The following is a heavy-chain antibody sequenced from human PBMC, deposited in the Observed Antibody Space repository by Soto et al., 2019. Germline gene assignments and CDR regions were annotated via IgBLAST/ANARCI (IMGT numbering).Heavy chain of an antibody. D-gene: IGHD6-13*01. J-gene: IGHJ6*03. V-gene: IGHV3-30*18. CDR3: AKDSLFNIAAATLGYMDV. CDR1: GFTFSSYG. CDR2: ISYDGSNK. Sequence: PGGSLRLSCAASGFTFSSYGMHWVRQAPGKGLEWVAVISYDGSNKYYADSVKGRFTISRDNSKNTLYLQMNSLRAEDTAVYYCAKDSLFNIAAATLGYMDVWGKGTTVTVSS.